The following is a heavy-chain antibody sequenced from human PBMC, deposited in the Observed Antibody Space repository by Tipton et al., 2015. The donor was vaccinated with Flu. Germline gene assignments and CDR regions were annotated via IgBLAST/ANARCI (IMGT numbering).Heavy chain of an antibody. CDR2: IYTSGST. J-gene: IGHJ6*02. CDR1: GGSISSYY. CDR3: ARGSFYGSGTLHGMDV. Sequence: TLSLTCTVSGGSISSYYWSWIRQPAGKGLEWIGRIYTSGSTNYNPSLKSRVTMSVDTSKNQFSLKLSSVTAADTAVYYCARGSFYGSGTLHGMDVWGQGTTVTVSS. V-gene: IGHV4-4*07. D-gene: IGHD3-10*01.